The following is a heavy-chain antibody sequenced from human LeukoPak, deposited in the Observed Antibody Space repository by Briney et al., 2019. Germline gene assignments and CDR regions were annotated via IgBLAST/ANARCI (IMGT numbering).Heavy chain of an antibody. CDR3: ARSKGGAQREYGMDV. V-gene: IGHV3-21*06. CDR1: GFTFKNYG. J-gene: IGHJ6*02. D-gene: IGHD1-1*01. CDR2: ISSGATYI. Sequence: GGSLRLSCAASGFTFKNYGMNWVRQAPGKGLEWVSSISSGATYIDNADSVKGRFTISRDNAKNSLYLEMNSLRAEDTAVYYCARSKGGAQREYGMDVWGQGTTVTDSS.